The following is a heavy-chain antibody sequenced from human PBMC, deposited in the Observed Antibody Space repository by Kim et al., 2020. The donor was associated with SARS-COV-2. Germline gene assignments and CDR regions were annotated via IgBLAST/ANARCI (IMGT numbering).Heavy chain of an antibody. CDR3: AREELWSNAFDI. Sequence: SAHTGKARDTISSDNSENTLYLQLDSPRAEDTAVYYCAREELWSNAFDIWGQGTMVTVSS. J-gene: IGHJ3*02. D-gene: IGHD2-21*01. V-gene: IGHV3-53*01.